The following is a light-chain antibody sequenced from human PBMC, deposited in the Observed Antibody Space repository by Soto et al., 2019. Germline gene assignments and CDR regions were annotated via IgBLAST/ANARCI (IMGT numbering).Light chain of an antibody. CDR2: AAS. V-gene: IGKV1-39*01. Sequence: DIQMTQSPSSLSASVGDRVTITCRASQSINSYLNWYQQKPGKAPKLLIYAASSLQSGVPSRFRGSGSGTDFTLTISSLQPEDFATYFCQQSYSIPYTFGQGTKLEI. J-gene: IGKJ2*01. CDR3: QQSYSIPYT. CDR1: QSINSY.